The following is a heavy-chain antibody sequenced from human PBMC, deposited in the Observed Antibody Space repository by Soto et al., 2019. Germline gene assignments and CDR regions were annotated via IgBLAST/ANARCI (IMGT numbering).Heavy chain of an antibody. D-gene: IGHD6-19*01. CDR1: GGSISSGGYY. CDR2: IYYSGST. V-gene: IGHV4-31*03. CDR3: ARNSSVWYGNFDY. Sequence: QVQLQESGPGLVKPSQTLSLTCTVSGGSISSGGYYWSWIRQHPGKGLEWIGYIYYSGSTYYNPYLNSRVTMSVDPSKNQFSLKLSSVTAADTAVYYCARNSSVWYGNFDYWGQGTLVTVSS. J-gene: IGHJ4*02.